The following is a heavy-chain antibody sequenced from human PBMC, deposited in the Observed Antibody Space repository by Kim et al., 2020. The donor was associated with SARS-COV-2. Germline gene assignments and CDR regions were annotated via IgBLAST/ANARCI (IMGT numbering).Heavy chain of an antibody. Sequence: GGSLRLSCVASGITFNSYAMNWVRQAPGKGLEWVSAINSVGDNTFYANSVKGRFTISRDNSKNTLYLQMNSLRVDDTAIYYCAKDSSNYRCCDYWGQGILVTVSS. D-gene: IGHD3-10*01. CDR3: AKDSSNYRCCDY. J-gene: IGHJ4*02. CDR2: INSVGDNT. V-gene: IGHV3-23*01. CDR1: GITFNSYA.